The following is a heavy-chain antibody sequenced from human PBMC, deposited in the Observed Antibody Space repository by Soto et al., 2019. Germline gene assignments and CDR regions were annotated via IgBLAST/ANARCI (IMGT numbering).Heavy chain of an antibody. Sequence: EVQLVESGGGLVQPGGSLRLSCTGSGFTFSSYSMNWVRQAPGKGLEWVSYISSGSVTLYYADSVKGRFTISRDNAKHSLYLQMNSLRDEYTAVYYCARDRAVAGYVYDCWGQGILVTVSS. CDR3: ARDRAVAGYVYDC. CDR2: ISSGSVTL. D-gene: IGHD6-19*01. CDR1: GFTFSSYS. V-gene: IGHV3-48*02. J-gene: IGHJ4*02.